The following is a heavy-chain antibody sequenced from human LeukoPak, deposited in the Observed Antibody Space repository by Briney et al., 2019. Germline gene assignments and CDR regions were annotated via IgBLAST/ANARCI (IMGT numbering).Heavy chain of an antibody. CDR2: ISGSGGST. CDR1: GFTFSSYA. D-gene: IGHD3-9*01. CDR3: AKVLTGYCCYYGMDV. J-gene: IGHJ6*02. V-gene: IGHV3-23*01. Sequence: PGGSLRLSCAASGFTFSSYAKSWVRQAPGKGLEWVSAISGSGGSTYYADSVKGRFTISRDNSKNTLYLQMNSLRAEDTAIYYCAKVLTGYCCYYGMDVWGQGTTVTVSS.